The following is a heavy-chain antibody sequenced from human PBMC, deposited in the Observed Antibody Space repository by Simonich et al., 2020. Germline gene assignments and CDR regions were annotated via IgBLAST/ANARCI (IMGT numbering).Heavy chain of an antibody. CDR2: IYYSGST. Sequence: QLQLQESGPGLVKPSETLSLTCTVSGGSISSSSYYWGWIRQPPGKGLGWIGSIYYSGSTYYNPCLKSRVTISVDTSKNQFSLKLSLVTAADTAVYYCARHAGFAFDIWGQGTMVTVSS. CDR3: ARHAGFAFDI. D-gene: IGHD6-13*01. CDR1: GGSISSSSYY. J-gene: IGHJ3*02. V-gene: IGHV4-39*01.